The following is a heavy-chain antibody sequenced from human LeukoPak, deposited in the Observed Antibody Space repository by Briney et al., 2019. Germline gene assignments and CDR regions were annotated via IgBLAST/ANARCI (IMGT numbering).Heavy chain of an antibody. CDR1: GGSISSSSYY. J-gene: IGHJ5*02. CDR2: INHSGST. V-gene: IGHV4-39*07. CDR3: ARGPSYDNLPVNWFDP. D-gene: IGHD2-8*01. Sequence: SETLSLTCTVSGGSISSSSYYWGWIRQPPGKGLEWIGEINHSGSTNYNPSLKSRVTISVDTSKNQFSLKLSSVTAADTAVYYCARGPSYDNLPVNWFDPWGQGTLVTVSS.